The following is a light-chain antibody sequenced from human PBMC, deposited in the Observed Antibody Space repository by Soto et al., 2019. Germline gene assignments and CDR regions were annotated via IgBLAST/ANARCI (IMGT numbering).Light chain of an antibody. Sequence: QSVLTQPPSASGTPGQRVTISCSGSSSNIGSKTVNWYQKLPGTAPKLLIYSTNQRPSESPDRFSGSKSGTSASLAISGLQSEDDDDYYCAGWGDCLGASYVFGTGTKLTVL. CDR2: STN. CDR1: SSNIGSKT. V-gene: IGLV1-44*01. J-gene: IGLJ1*01. CDR3: AGWGDCLGASYV.